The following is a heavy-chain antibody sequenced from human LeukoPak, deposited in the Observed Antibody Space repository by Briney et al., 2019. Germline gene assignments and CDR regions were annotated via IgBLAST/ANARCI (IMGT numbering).Heavy chain of an antibody. CDR1: GFTFSSYW. D-gene: IGHD3-9*01. J-gene: IGHJ4*02. V-gene: IGHV3-74*01. CDR2: INSDGSST. CDR3: ARAGVITYYDILTGNGPPDY. Sequence: GGSLRLSCAASGFTFSSYWMHWVRQASGKGLVWVSRINSDGSSTIYADSVKGRFTISRDNAKNTLYLQMNSLRAEDTAVYYCARAGVITYYDILTGNGPPDYWGQGTLVTVSS.